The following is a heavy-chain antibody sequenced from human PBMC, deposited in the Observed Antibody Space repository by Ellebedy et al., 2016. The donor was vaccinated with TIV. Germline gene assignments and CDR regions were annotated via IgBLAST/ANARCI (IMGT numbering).Heavy chain of an antibody. CDR1: GYSFTTYW. V-gene: IGHV5-51*01. J-gene: IGHJ4*02. CDR2: IYPGDSDT. Sequence: GESLKISCKGSGYSFTTYWIGWVRQLPGKRLEWMGIIYPGDSDTRYSPSFQGQVTISADKSISTAYLQWSSLKASGTAMYYCARQRYFDSSGYYDYWGQGTLVTVSS. D-gene: IGHD3-22*01. CDR3: ARQRYFDSSGYYDY.